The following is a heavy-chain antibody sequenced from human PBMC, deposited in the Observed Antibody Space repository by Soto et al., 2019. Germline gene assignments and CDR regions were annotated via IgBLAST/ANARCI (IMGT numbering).Heavy chain of an antibody. CDR3: ARAVAVPADFDY. D-gene: IGHD6-19*01. J-gene: IGHJ4*02. CDR1: GYTFTGYA. Sequence: QVQLVQSGAEEKKPGASVKVSCKASGYTFTGYAMHWVRQAPGQRLEWMGWINAGNGNTKYSQKFQGRVTITRDTSESTAYMELSSLRSEDTAVYSCARAVAVPADFDYWGQGTLVTVSS. V-gene: IGHV1-3*05. CDR2: INAGNGNT.